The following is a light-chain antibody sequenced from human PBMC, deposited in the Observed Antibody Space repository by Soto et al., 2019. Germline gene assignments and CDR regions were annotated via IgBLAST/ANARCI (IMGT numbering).Light chain of an antibody. CDR1: SSDVGGYNY. CDR2: EVT. Sequence: QSALTQPASVSGSPGQSITISCIGTSSDVGGYNYVSWYQHHPGKAPKLVIYEVTNRPSGVSNRFSGSKSGNTASLTISGLQAEDEADYFCSSYTSSSTLVVFGGGTQLTVL. CDR3: SSYTSSSTLVV. J-gene: IGLJ2*01. V-gene: IGLV2-14*01.